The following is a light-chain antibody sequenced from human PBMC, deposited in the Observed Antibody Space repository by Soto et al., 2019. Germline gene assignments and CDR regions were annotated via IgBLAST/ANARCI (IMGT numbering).Light chain of an antibody. J-gene: IGKJ3*01. CDR1: QSVSSY. CDR3: QQRTNCDRSFT. CDR2: DTS. Sequence: EIVLTQSPSTLSLSPGERATLSCRASQSVSSYLAWYQQKPGQAPRLLIYDTSKWATGIPARFSGSGSGTDFTLTLSILEPEDFAFYYYQQRTNCDRSFTFGPGTKVDIK. V-gene: IGKV3-11*01.